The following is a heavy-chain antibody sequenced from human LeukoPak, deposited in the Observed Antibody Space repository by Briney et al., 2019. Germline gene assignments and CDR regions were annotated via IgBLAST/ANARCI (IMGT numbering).Heavy chain of an antibody. CDR1: GFTFESYE. D-gene: IGHD5-12*01. J-gene: IGHJ4*02. Sequence: GRSLRLSCAVSGFTFESYEMNWVRHAPGRGLVWVSYISSSGTTIYYADSVKGRFTIPRDNPEYSLYLQMDSLRVKDTAVYLCARRGWLPYWGEGGLVTVS. V-gene: IGHV3-48*03. CDR3: ARRGWLPY. CDR2: ISSSGTTI.